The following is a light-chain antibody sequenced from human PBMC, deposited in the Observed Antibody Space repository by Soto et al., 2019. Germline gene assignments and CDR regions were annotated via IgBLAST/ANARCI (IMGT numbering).Light chain of an antibody. V-gene: IGKV3-20*01. CDR1: QSVSIR. CDR2: GAS. Sequence: EICLRQSPDTLSLSAGERATLSYRASQSVSIRLAWYQHKSGQAPRLLISGASSRATGIPDRFSGSGSGTDFTLTISRLEPEDFALYYCQHYYGTSPITFGQGTRLEIK. CDR3: QHYYGTSPIT. J-gene: IGKJ5*01.